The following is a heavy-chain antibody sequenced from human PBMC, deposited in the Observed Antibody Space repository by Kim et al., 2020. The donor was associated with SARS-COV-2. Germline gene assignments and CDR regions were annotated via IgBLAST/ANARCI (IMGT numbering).Heavy chain of an antibody. V-gene: IGHV4-59*13. CDR3: ARVPRGGYEVDY. CDR2: IYYSGST. CDR1: GGSISSYY. Sequence: SETLSLTCTVSGGSISSYYWSWIRQPPGKGLEWIGYIYYSGSTNYNPSLKSRVTISVDTSKNQFSLKLSSVTAADTAVYYCARVPRGGYEVDYWGQGTLVTVSS. J-gene: IGHJ4*02. D-gene: IGHD5-12*01.